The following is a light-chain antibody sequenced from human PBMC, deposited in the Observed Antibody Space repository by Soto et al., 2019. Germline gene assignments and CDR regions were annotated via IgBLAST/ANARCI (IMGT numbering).Light chain of an antibody. CDR2: GTS. CDR1: QSVSSGY. Sequence: EIVLTQSPGTLSLSPGDRATLSCGASQSVSSGYLAWYQQKPGQPPKLLMYGTSYRATSIPDRFSGSGSGTDFTLSISRLEPEDFAVYYCQQYGSSPYTFGQGTKVEIK. J-gene: IGKJ2*01. V-gene: IGKV3-20*01. CDR3: QQYGSSPYT.